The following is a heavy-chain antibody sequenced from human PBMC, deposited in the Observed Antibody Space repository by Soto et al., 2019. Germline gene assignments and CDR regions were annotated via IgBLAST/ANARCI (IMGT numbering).Heavy chain of an antibody. J-gene: IGHJ5*02. V-gene: IGHV1-3*01. CDR2: INAGNGNT. CDR3: ARETTHIVLMAGWGYWFDP. Sequence: ASVKVSCKASGYTFTSYAMHWVRQAPGQRLEWMGWINAGNGNTKYSQKFQGRVTITRDTSASTAYMELSSLRSEDTAVYYCARETTHIVLMAGWGYWFDPWGQGTLVTVSS. CDR1: GYTFTSYA. D-gene: IGHD2-8*01.